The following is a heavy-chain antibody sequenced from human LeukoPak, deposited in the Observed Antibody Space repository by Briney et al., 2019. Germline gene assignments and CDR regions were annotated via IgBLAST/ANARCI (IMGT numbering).Heavy chain of an antibody. V-gene: IGHV4-59*01. CDR2: IYYSGST. J-gene: IGHJ4*02. Sequence: KTSETLSLTCTVSGGSINNYYWSWVRQPPGKGLEWIGYIYYSGSTNYNPFLKSRVTISIDTSKNQFSLKLSSVTAADTAVYYCARGGLGFSRGDYFGHWGQATLVTVS. CDR1: GGSINNYY. CDR3: ARGGLGFSRGDYFGH. D-gene: IGHD7-27*01.